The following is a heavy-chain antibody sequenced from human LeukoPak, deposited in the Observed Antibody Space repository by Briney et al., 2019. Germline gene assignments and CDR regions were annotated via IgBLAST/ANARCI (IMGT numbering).Heavy chain of an antibody. V-gene: IGHV3-21*01. CDR2: ISSSSSYI. Sequence: GGSLRLSCAASGFTFSSYSMNWVRQAPGKGLEWVSSISSSSSYIYYADSVKGRFTISRDNAKNSLYLQMNSLRAEDTAVYYCARDIVVVPAALGSPGTYGMDVWGQGTTVTVSS. D-gene: IGHD2-2*01. CDR3: ARDIVVVPAALGSPGTYGMDV. J-gene: IGHJ6*02. CDR1: GFTFSSYS.